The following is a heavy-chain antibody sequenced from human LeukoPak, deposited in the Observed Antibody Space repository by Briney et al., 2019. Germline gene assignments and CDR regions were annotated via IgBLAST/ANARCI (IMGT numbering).Heavy chain of an antibody. Sequence: GGSLRLSCAASGFTFSDDYMSWIRQAPGKGPEWVSYISSDGSTIFYADSLKGRFTISRDNAKSSLFLQMNSLRAEDTAVYYCARERTTVRYWGQGTLVTVSS. CDR3: ARERTTVRY. V-gene: IGHV3-11*01. D-gene: IGHD4-17*01. CDR1: GFTFSDDY. J-gene: IGHJ4*02. CDR2: ISSDGSTI.